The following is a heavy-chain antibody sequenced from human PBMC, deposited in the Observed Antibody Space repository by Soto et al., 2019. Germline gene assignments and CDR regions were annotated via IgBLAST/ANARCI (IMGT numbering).Heavy chain of an antibody. CDR3: ASSRVEGAGSYLINSCDP. D-gene: IGHD3-10*01. J-gene: IGHJ5*02. Sequence: QVQLQESGPGLVKPSQTLSLTCTVSGGSISSGAYYWSWIRQPPGKGLEWIGYIYYSGSTYYNPSLTSRVTISVDTSKNQFSLKLGSVTAADTAVYYCASSRVEGAGSYLINSCDPWGQGTLVTVSS. CDR2: IYYSGST. CDR1: GGSISSGAYY. V-gene: IGHV4-30-4*01.